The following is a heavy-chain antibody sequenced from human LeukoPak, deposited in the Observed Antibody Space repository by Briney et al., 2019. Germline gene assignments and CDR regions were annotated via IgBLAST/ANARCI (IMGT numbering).Heavy chain of an antibody. V-gene: IGHV4-30-2*01. CDR2: ICHSGST. CDR1: GGSISSGGYS. CDR3: ARGVPYLY. J-gene: IGHJ4*02. D-gene: IGHD3-3*01. Sequence: TSETLSLTCAVSGGSISSGGYSWSWIRQPPGKGLECIGYICHSGSTYYNPSLKSRVTISVDRSKNQFSLKVNSVTAADTAVYYCARGVPYLYWGQGTLVTLSS.